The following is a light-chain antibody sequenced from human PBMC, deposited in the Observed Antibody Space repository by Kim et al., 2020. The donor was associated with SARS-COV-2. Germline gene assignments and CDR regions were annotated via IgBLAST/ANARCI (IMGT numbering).Light chain of an antibody. J-gene: IGKJ1*01. V-gene: IGKV1-5*01. CDR2: GAS. Sequence: ASVGDRVTITCRASQNIGRWLAWYQQKPGKAPNLLISGASSLESGVPSRFSGSGSGTEFTLTISSLQPDDFATYYCQQYHSHSRTFGQGTKVDIK. CDR1: QNIGRW. CDR3: QQYHSHSRT.